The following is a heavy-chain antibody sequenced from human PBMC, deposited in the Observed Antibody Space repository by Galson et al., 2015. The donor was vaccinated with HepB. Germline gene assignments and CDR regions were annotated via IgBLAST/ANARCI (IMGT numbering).Heavy chain of an antibody. Sequence: SVKVSCKASGGTFSNYAITWVRQAPRQGLEWMGRINPNNGVTNHAQKFQGRVSMTRDTAISTAYMELSSLISDDTSVYYCARDAAGAKDYHMDVWGKGTAVTVSS. J-gene: IGHJ6*03. CDR3: ARDAAGAKDYHMDV. V-gene: IGHV1-2*06. CDR1: GGTFSNYA. D-gene: IGHD4/OR15-4a*01. CDR2: INPNNGVT.